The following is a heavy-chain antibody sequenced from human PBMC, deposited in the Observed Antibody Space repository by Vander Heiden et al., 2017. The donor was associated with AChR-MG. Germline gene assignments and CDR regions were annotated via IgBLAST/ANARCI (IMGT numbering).Heavy chain of an antibody. CDR1: GFTFSSYA. CDR3: AKGVITCGGVIAPPDY. Sequence: EVQLLESGGGWVQPGGSLRLSCAASGFTFSSYAMSWVRQAPGKGLEWVSAISGSGGSTYYAESVKGRFTISRDNSKNTLYLQMNSLRAEDTAVYYCAKGVITCGGVIAPPDYWGQGTLVTVSS. CDR2: ISGSGGST. V-gene: IGHV3-23*01. J-gene: IGHJ4*02. D-gene: IGHD3-16*02.